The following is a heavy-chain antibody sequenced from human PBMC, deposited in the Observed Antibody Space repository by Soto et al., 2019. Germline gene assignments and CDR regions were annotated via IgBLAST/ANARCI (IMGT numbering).Heavy chain of an antibody. V-gene: IGHV1-69*06. CDR1: GGTFSSYA. D-gene: IGHD6-6*01. CDR2: IIPIFGTA. Sequence: QVQLVQSVAEVKKPGSSVKVSCKASGGTFSSYAISWVRQAPGQGLEWMGGIIPIFGTANYAQKFQGRVTITADKSTSTAYMELCSLRSEDTAVYYCAREARIAARIAPFGYWGQGTLVTVSS. J-gene: IGHJ4*02. CDR3: AREARIAARIAPFGY.